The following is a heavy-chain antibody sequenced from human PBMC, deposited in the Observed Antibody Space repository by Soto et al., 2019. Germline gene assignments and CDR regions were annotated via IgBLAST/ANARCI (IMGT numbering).Heavy chain of an antibody. CDR2: ISSSGSTI. D-gene: IGHD3-3*01. Sequence: PGGSLRLSCAASGFTFSSYEMNWVRQAPGKGLEWVSYISSSGSTIYYADSVKGRFTISRDNAKNSLYLQMNSLRAEDTAVYYCARKVGDFWSGYYGYWGQGTLVTVSS. V-gene: IGHV3-48*03. CDR1: GFTFSSYE. J-gene: IGHJ4*02. CDR3: ARKVGDFWSGYYGY.